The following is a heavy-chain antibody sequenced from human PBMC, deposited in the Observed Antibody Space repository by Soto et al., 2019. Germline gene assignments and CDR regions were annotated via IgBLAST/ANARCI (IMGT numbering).Heavy chain of an antibody. Sequence: QVQLQESGPGLVKPSQTLSLTCTVSVGSISSGGYYWSWIRQPPGKGLEWIGYIYYSGSTYYNPSLKSGVTISVDTSKNQFSLKLSSVTAADTAVYYCARDGLGAARLPTYWGQGTLVTVSS. CDR2: IYYSGST. J-gene: IGHJ4*02. D-gene: IGHD6-6*01. V-gene: IGHV4-31*03. CDR1: VGSISSGGYY. CDR3: ARDGLGAARLPTY.